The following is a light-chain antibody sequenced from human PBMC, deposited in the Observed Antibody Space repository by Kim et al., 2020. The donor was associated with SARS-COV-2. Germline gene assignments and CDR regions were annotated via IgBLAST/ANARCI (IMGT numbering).Light chain of an antibody. Sequence: GKPVRVTCGGNNVGSKSVRWYQEKRGLATELVIYYDSDRPSGIPERSSGSNAGNTATLTISRVGAGDEADYYCQVWDSSSDHPVFGGGTQLTVL. CDR2: YDS. J-gene: IGLJ2*01. V-gene: IGLV3-21*04. CDR3: QVWDSSSDHPV. CDR1: NVGSKS.